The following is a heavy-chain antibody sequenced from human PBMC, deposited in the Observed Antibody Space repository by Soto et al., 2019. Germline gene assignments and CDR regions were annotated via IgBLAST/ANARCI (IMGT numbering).Heavy chain of an antibody. V-gene: IGHV1-46*01. J-gene: IGHJ4*02. CDR3: ASAPTMRGAYVDY. Sequence: ASVKVSCKTSGYIFTSYYIHWVRQAPRQGLEWMGIINPSDRTTYYPQKFQGRVTMTSDTSTSTVYMELSSLRSEDTAVYYCASAPTMRGAYVDYWGQGALVTVSS. CDR2: INPSDRTT. CDR1: GYIFTSYY.